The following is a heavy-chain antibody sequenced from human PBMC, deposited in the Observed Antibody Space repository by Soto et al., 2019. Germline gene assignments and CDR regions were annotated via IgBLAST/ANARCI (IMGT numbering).Heavy chain of an antibody. CDR1: GGSISSGGYS. CDR3: ARGPPLLY. Sequence: SETLSLTCAVSGGSISSGGYSWSWIRQPPGKGLEWIGYIYHSVSTYYHPSLKSRVTISVDRSKNQFSLKLSSVTAADTAVYYCARGPPLLYWGQGTLVTVSS. J-gene: IGHJ4*02. CDR2: IYHSVST. V-gene: IGHV4-30-2*01. D-gene: IGHD2-15*01.